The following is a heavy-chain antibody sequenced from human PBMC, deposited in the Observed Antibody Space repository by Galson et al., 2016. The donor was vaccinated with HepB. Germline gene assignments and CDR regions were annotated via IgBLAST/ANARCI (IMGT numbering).Heavy chain of an antibody. J-gene: IGHJ4*02. CDR2: IYYIGTT. CDR3: VGQTMVTRAFDY. Sequence: SETLSLTCTVSGASVSSSTYYWSWIRQPPGKGLEWIGNIYYIGTTNYNPTLRSPVTISKDTSQNQFSLILSSVTAADTTVYCCVGQTMVTRAFDYWGQGSLVAVAS. D-gene: IGHD4/OR15-4a*01. CDR1: GASVSSSTYY. V-gene: IGHV4-61*01.